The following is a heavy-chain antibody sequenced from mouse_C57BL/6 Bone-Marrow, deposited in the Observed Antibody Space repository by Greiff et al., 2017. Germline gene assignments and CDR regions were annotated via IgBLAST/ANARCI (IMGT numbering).Heavy chain of an antibody. CDR2: IDPSDSYT. CDR1: GYTFTSYW. J-gene: IGHJ2*01. D-gene: IGHD1-1*01. Sequence: QVQLQQPGAELVRPGTSVKLSCKASGYTFTSYWMHWVKQRPGQGLEWIGVIDPSDSYTNYNQKFKGKATLTVDTSSSTPYMQLSSLTSEDSAVYYCARDYYGSSFDYGGQGTTLTVSS. V-gene: IGHV1-59*01. CDR3: ARDYYGSSFDY.